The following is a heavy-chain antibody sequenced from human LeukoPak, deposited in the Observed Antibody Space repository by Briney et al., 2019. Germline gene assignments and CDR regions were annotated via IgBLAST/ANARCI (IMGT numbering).Heavy chain of an antibody. V-gene: IGHV1-18*01. CDR1: GYMFTSYA. Sequence: ASVKVSCKASGYMFTSYAISWVRQAPGRGREWMGWISAYNGKTIYAQKFQGRVTMTTDTSTTTAYMELRSLRSDDTAVYYCARHPSYDSSGYYVYWGQGTLVTVSS. CDR3: ARHPSYDSSGYYVY. J-gene: IGHJ4*02. CDR2: ISAYNGKT. D-gene: IGHD3-22*01.